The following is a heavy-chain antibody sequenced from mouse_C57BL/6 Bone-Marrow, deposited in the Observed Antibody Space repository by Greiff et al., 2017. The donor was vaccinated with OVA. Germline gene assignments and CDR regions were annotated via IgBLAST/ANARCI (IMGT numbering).Heavy chain of an antibody. CDR1: GYTFTSYW. J-gene: IGHJ4*01. V-gene: IGHV1-64*01. Sequence: VQLQQPGAELVKPGASVKLSCKASGYTFTSYWMHWVKQRPGQGLEWIGMIHPNSGSTNYNEKFKSKATLTVDKSSSTAYMQLSSLTSADSAVYYCSYYSNYVRSYYAMDYWGQGTSVTVSS. CDR3: SYYSNYVRSYYAMDY. CDR2: IHPNSGST. D-gene: IGHD2-5*01.